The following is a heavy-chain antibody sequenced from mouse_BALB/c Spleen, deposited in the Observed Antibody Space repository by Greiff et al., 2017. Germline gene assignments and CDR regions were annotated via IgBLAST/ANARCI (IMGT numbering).Heavy chain of an antibody. Sequence: VMLVESGPGLVAPSQSLSITCTVSGFSLSRYSVHWVRQPPGKGLEWLGMIWGGGSTDYNSALKSRLSISKDNSKSQVFLKMNSLQTDDTAMYYCARNPYYGSSWYFDVWGAGTTVTVSS. D-gene: IGHD1-1*01. V-gene: IGHV2-6-4*01. CDR2: IWGGGST. CDR1: GFSLSRYS. J-gene: IGHJ1*01. CDR3: ARNPYYGSSWYFDV.